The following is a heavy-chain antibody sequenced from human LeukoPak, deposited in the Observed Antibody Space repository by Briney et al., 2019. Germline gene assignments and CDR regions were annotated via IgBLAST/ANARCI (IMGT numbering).Heavy chain of an antibody. CDR2: INHSGST. CDR3: AREDYGDQNFDY. D-gene: IGHD4-17*01. J-gene: IGHJ4*02. Sequence: PSETLSLTRAVYGGSFSGYYWSWLRQPPGKGLEWIGEINHSGSTNYNPSLKTRVTISVDTSKNQFSLKLSSVTAADTAVYYCAREDYGDQNFDYWGQGTLVTVSS. CDR1: GGSFSGYY. V-gene: IGHV4-34*01.